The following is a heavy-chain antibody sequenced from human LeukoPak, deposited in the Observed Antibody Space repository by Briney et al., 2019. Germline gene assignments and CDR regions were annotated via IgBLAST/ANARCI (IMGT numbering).Heavy chain of an antibody. CDR2: TSGNNVKT. CDR1: GYTFVGFA. Sequence: ASVKVSCKASGYTFVGFAISWVRQAPGQGLECRGWTSGNNVKTNYARKFQGRLTMTTDTFPSTAYMEPRSLSSDDTAVYYCARIFGYYDSSDYYPNWFDPWGQGTLVTVSS. V-gene: IGHV1-18*01. CDR3: ARIFGYYDSSDYYPNWFDP. J-gene: IGHJ5*02. D-gene: IGHD3-22*01.